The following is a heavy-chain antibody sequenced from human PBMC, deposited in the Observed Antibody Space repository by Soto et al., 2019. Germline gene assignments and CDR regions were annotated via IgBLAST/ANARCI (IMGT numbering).Heavy chain of an antibody. CDR2: IIPIFGTA. D-gene: IGHD5-18*01. CDR3: ATKTAMVPDDDYYYYGMDG. J-gene: IGHJ6*02. Sequence: SVKVSCKASGGTFSSYAISWVRQAPGQGVEWRGGIIPIFGTANYAQKFQCRVTITADKATSTAYMELRSLRYENTAVYYCATKTAMVPDDDYYYYGMDGWGQGTPVTVSS. V-gene: IGHV1-69*06. CDR1: GGTFSSYA.